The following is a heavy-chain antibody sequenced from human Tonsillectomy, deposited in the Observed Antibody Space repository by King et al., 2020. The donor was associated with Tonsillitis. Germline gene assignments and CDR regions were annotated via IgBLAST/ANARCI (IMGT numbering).Heavy chain of an antibody. CDR1: GYTFTGYY. V-gene: IGHV1-2*02. D-gene: IGHD3-10*01. J-gene: IGHJ4*02. CDR3: ARDSELWFGENDY. Sequence: QLVQSGAEVKKPGASVKVSCKASGYTFTGYYMHWVRQAPGQGLEWLGWINPNSGGTNYAQKFKGRVTMTRDTSISTAYMELSRLRSDDTAVYYCARDSELWFGENDYWGQGTLVTVSS. CDR2: INPNSGGT.